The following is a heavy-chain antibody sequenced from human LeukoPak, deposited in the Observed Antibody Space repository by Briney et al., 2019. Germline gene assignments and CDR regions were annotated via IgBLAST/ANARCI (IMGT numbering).Heavy chain of an antibody. Sequence: ASVKVSCKASGGTFSSYAISWVRQAPGQGLEWMGGIIPIFGTANYAQKFQGRVTITADESTSTAYMELSSLRSEDTAVYYCARAADGYNLVDFDYWGQGTLVTVSS. CDR3: ARAADGYNLVDFDY. V-gene: IGHV1-69*13. CDR1: GGTFSSYA. D-gene: IGHD5-24*01. CDR2: IIPIFGTA. J-gene: IGHJ4*02.